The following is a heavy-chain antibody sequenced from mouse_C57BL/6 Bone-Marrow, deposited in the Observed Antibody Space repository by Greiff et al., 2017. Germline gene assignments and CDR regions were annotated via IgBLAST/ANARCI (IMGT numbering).Heavy chain of an antibody. CDR1: GYTFTSYG. CDR2: IYPRSGNT. V-gene: IGHV1-81*01. J-gene: IGHJ2*01. Sequence: QVQLKQSGAELARPGASVKLSCKASGYTFTSYGISWVKQRTGQGLEWIGEIYPRSGNTYYNEKFKGKATLTADKSSSTAYMELRSLTSEDSAVFFCARWGGSYCFDYWGQGTTLTVSA. D-gene: IGHD1-1*01. CDR3: ARWGGSYCFDY.